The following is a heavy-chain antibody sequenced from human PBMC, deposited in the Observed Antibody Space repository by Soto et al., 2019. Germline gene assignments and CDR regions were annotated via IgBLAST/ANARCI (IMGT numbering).Heavy chain of an antibody. Sequence: QVQLVQSGAEVKKPGSSVKVSCKASGGTFSSYTISWVRQAPGQGLEWMGRIIPILGIANYAQKIQGRVTITADKSTSTAYMELSSLRSEDTAVYYCAREYCSSTSCYLIDPWGQGTLVTVSS. D-gene: IGHD2-2*01. CDR2: IIPILGIA. CDR3: AREYCSSTSCYLIDP. V-gene: IGHV1-69*08. J-gene: IGHJ5*02. CDR1: GGTFSSYT.